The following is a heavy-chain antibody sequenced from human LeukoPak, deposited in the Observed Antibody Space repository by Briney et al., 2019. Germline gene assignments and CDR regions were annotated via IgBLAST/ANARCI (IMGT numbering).Heavy chain of an antibody. D-gene: IGHD3-10*01. Sequence: ASVKVSCKASGYTFNSYGISWVRQAPGQGLEWMGWVSGYNGNTKYAQKLQGRVTMTTDTSTSTAYMGLRSLRPDDTAVYYCARDAREVLLWFGEFSPWGQETLVTVSS. CDR3: ARDAREVLLWFGEFSP. CDR2: VSGYNGNT. V-gene: IGHV1-18*01. CDR1: GYTFNSYG. J-gene: IGHJ5*02.